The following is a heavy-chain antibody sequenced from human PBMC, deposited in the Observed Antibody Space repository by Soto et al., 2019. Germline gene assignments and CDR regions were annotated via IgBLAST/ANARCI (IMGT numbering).Heavy chain of an antibody. V-gene: IGHV1-2*04. Sequence: SVKVSCKASGYTFTGYYMHWVRQAPGQGLEWMGWINPNSGGTNYAQKFQGWVTMTRDTSISTAYMELSRLRSDDTAVYYCARDRGRVGAAAVPEDAFDIWGQGTMVTVSS. CDR1: GYTFTGYY. CDR3: ARDRGRVGAAAVPEDAFDI. J-gene: IGHJ3*02. CDR2: INPNSGGT. D-gene: IGHD1-26*01.